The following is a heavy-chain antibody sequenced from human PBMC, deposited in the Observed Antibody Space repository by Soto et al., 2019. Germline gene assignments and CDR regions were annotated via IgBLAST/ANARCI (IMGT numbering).Heavy chain of an antibody. CDR1: GFTFDDYA. V-gene: IGHV3-9*01. Sequence: EVQLVESGGGLVQPGRSLRLSCAASGFTFDDYAMHWVRQAPGKGLEWVSGISWNSGSIGSADSVKGRFSISRDNAKNSLYLQMNSLRAEDTALYYCAKDMVWFGELQPYYFDYWGQGTLVTVSS. CDR3: AKDMVWFGELQPYYFDY. D-gene: IGHD3-10*01. CDR2: ISWNSGSI. J-gene: IGHJ4*02.